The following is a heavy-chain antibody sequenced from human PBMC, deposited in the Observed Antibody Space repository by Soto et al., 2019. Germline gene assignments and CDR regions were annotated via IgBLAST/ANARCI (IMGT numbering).Heavy chain of an antibody. CDR1: GFYFGSYA. J-gene: IGHJ4*02. CDR3: AKLGFDSSGASSVFDV. CDR2: ISYDGTNK. V-gene: IGHV3-30*18. D-gene: IGHD3-22*01. Sequence: PGGSLRLSCAASGFYFGSYAMHWVRQAPGKGLEGVTIISYDGTNKYYADSAKGRFTISRDNSKNTLNQEMNSLRHEDTDIYFCAKLGFDSSGASSVFDVWGQGTLVTVSS.